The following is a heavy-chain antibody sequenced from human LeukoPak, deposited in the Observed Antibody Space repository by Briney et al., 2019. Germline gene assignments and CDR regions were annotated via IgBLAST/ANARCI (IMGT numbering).Heavy chain of an antibody. J-gene: IGHJ4*02. V-gene: IGHV3-7*01. CDR3: ARDRARATIIFLGQETPYYFDY. CDR2: IKPDGNEK. D-gene: IGHD5-24*01. CDR1: GFTFSSYS. Sequence: GGSLRLSCAASGFTFSSYSMNWLRQAPGRGLEWVANIKPDGNEKYFVDSVRGRFTISRDNAKNSLYLQMNSLRAEDTAVYYCARDRARATIIFLGQETPYYFDYWGQGTLVTVSS.